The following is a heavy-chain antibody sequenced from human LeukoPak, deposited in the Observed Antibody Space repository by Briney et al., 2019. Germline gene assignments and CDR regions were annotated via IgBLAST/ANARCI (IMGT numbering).Heavy chain of an antibody. Sequence: PGRSLRLSCAASGFTFSSYGMHWVRQAPGKGLEWVANIKQDGSEKYYVDSVKGRFTISRDNAKNSLYLQMNSLRAEDTAVYYCARDKIVGATYFDYWGQGTLVTVSS. CDR2: IKQDGSEK. D-gene: IGHD1-26*01. V-gene: IGHV3-7*01. CDR3: ARDKIVGATYFDY. J-gene: IGHJ4*02. CDR1: GFTFSSYG.